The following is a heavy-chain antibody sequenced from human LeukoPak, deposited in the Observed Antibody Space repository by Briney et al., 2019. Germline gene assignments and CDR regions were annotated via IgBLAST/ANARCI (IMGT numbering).Heavy chain of an antibody. D-gene: IGHD1-1*01. CDR3: ARRGYRYYYYGMGV. CDR2: INHSGST. CDR1: GGSFSGYY. Sequence: SETLSLTCAVYGGSFSGYYWSWIRQPPGKGLEWIGEINHSGSTNYNPSLKSRVTISVDTSKNQFSLKLSSVTAADTAVYYCARRGYRYYYYGMGVWGQGTTVTVSS. V-gene: IGHV4-34*01. J-gene: IGHJ6*02.